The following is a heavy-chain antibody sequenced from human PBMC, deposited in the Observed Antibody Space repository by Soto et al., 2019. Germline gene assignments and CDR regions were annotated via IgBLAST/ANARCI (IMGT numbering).Heavy chain of an antibody. Sequence: EVQLLESGGGLVQPGGSLRLSCAASGFTFSTYAMSWVRQAPGKGLEWVSAISGSGDSTHYADSVKGRFTISRDNSKNTLYLQMNSLRAEDTALYFCATGWFGEFLFEYWGQGTLVTVSS. J-gene: IGHJ4*02. CDR2: ISGSGDST. V-gene: IGHV3-23*01. D-gene: IGHD3-10*01. CDR1: GFTFSTYA. CDR3: ATGWFGEFLFEY.